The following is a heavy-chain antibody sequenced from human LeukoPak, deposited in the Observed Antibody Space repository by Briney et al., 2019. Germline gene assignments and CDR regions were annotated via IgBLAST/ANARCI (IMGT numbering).Heavy chain of an antibody. CDR2: IYTSGST. J-gene: IGHJ6*03. V-gene: IGHV4-4*07. D-gene: IGHD3-3*01. Sequence: SETLSLTCTVSGGSISSYYWSWIRQPAGKGLEWIGRIYTSGSTNYNPSLKSRVTMSVDTSKNQFSLKLSSVTAADTAVYYCAREPRNYEGYYYMDVXXXGTTVTVSS. CDR1: GGSISSYY. CDR3: AREPRNYEGYYYMDV.